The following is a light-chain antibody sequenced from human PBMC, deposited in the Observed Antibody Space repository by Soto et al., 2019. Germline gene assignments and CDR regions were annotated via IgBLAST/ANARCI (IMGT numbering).Light chain of an antibody. CDR3: QQYGGSPPFT. Sequence: EFALTQSPGTLSLSPGERATLSCRASQSVSSSYLAWYQQKPGQAPRLLIYGASNRASGIPDRFSGGASGTAFPLTIGRLEPEDFAVYFCQQYGGSPPFTFGQGTQVEIK. V-gene: IGKV3-20*01. J-gene: IGKJ2*01. CDR1: QSVSSSY. CDR2: GAS.